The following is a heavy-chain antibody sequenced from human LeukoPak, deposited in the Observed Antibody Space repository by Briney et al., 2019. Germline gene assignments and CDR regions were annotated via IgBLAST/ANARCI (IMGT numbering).Heavy chain of an antibody. J-gene: IGHJ4*02. Sequence: SEALSLTCPVCGGFFSGYYWRWIRQPPAKGLEWIGEINHSGSTNYNPPLKSRVTISVDTSKNQFSLKLSSVTAADAAVYYCARVDRITMVRGVIEPWGQGTLVTVSS. CDR1: GGFFSGYY. CDR3: ARVDRITMVRGVIEP. CDR2: INHSGST. V-gene: IGHV4-34*01. D-gene: IGHD3-10*01.